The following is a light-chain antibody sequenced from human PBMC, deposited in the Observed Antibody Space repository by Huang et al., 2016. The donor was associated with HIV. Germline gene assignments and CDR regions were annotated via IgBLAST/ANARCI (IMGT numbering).Light chain of an antibody. CDR1: QSVSSN. CDR2: GAS. V-gene: IGKV3-15*01. J-gene: IGKJ1*01. Sequence: EIVMTQSPATLSVSPGERATLSCRASQSVSSNLAWYQQEPGQAPRLLIYGASTRATGIPARFSGSGSGTEFTLTISSLQSEDFAVYYCQQYNNWPWT. CDR3: QQYNNWPWT.